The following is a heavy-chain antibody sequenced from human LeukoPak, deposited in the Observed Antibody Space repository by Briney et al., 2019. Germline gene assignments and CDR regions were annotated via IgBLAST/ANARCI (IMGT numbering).Heavy chain of an antibody. J-gene: IGHJ6*03. CDR3: ASSFGSYYYYYMDV. V-gene: IGHV3-13*01. CDR2: IGSGGDT. CDR1: GFTFSSYD. Sequence: PGGSLRLSCAASGFTFSSYDMHWVRQATGKGLEWVSAIGSGGDTYYAGSVKGRFTISRENAKNSLYLQMNSLRAEDTAVYYCASSFGSYYYYYMDVWGKGTTVTISS. D-gene: IGHD5-18*01.